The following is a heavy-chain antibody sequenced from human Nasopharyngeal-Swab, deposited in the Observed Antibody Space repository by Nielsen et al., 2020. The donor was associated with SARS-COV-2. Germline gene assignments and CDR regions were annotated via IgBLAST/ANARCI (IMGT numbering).Heavy chain of an antibody. J-gene: IGHJ5*02. CDR1: GVSITSQY. CDR3: AKEGATGWFDP. Sequence: SETLSLTCTVSGVSITSQYWSWIRQPPGKGLEWIGYLSHNSGTSYNPSLKRRVTMFMDTSKNQFSLRLTSVTAADTAVYYCAKEGATGWFDPCGQGTLVTVSS. V-gene: IGHV4-59*11. CDR2: LSHNSGT.